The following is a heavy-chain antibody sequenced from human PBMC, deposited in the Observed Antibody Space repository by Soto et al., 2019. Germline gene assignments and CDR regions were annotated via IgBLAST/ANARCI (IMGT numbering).Heavy chain of an antibody. CDR2: TSYDGDKE. D-gene: IGHD3-10*01. V-gene: IGHV3-30*18. CDR3: AKDIALVRGVIIDLDV. J-gene: IGHJ6*02. CDR1: GYRFTIYW. Sequence: SCDGSGYRFTIYWIGLVLQMPGEGLEWVAVTSYDGDKEYYADSVKGRFTISRDNSKNTLYLQMNSLRVEDTAVYYCAKDIALVRGVIIDLDVWGQGTTVTVSS.